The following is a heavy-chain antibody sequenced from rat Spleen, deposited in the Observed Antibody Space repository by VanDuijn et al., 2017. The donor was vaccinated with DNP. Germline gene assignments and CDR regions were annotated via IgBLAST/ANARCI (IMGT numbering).Heavy chain of an antibody. CDR3: ARQSAIYYYGYVPTFFDY. Sequence: EVQLVESGGDLVQPGRSLKLSCVASGFTFNKYWMTWIRQAPKKGLEWVATISYDGSRSYYRDSVKGRFTISRDNAKSTLYLQMNRLRSEDTATYYCARQSAIYYYGYVPTFFDYWGQGVMVAVSS. CDR2: ISYDGSRS. J-gene: IGHJ2*01. CDR1: GFTFNKYW. V-gene: IGHV5-22*01. D-gene: IGHD1-12*01.